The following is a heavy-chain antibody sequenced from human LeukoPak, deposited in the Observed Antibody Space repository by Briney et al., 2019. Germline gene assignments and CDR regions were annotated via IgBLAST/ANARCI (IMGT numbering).Heavy chain of an antibody. CDR1: GFTFSNAW. J-gene: IGHJ4*02. Sequence: GGSLRLSCTASGFTFSNAWMSWVRQAPGKGLEWVGRVKSKTDGGTTDHAAPVKGRFTISRDDSKNTLYLQMNSLETEDTAVYYCAQRDTLDYWGQGTLVTVSS. D-gene: IGHD2-21*02. CDR2: VKSKTDGGTT. V-gene: IGHV3-15*01. CDR3: AQRDTLDY.